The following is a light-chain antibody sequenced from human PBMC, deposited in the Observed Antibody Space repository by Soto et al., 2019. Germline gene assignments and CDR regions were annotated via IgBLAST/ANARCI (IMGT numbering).Light chain of an antibody. CDR3: QQSYSRPYT. J-gene: IGKJ2*01. V-gene: IGKV1-39*01. CDR1: QTISTY. Sequence: DIEMTQSPSSLSASVGDRVAITCRASQTISTYLNWYHQKPGTAPKLLIYTASSLQGGVPPRFSGNGSGTLFTLTLSSLQPEDSGIYYCQQSYSRPYTFGQ. CDR2: TAS.